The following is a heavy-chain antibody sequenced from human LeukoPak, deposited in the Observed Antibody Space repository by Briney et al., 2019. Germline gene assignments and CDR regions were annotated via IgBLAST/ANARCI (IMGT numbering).Heavy chain of an antibody. D-gene: IGHD6-19*01. CDR1: GYTFTSYD. CDR3: ARAGYSSGWPKNNWFDP. J-gene: IGHJ5*02. Sequence: ASVKVSCKASGYTFTSYDINWVRQATGQGLEWMGWMNPNSGNTGYAQKLQGRVTMTTDTSTSTAYMELRSLRSDDTAVYYCARAGYSSGWPKNNWFDPWGQGTLVTVSS. CDR2: MNPNSGNT. V-gene: IGHV1-8*01.